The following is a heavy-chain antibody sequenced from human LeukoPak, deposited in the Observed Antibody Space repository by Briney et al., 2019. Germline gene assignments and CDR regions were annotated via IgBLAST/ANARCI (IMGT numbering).Heavy chain of an antibody. V-gene: IGHV3-30*18. CDR2: ISYDGSNK. Sequence: GRSLRLSCAASGFTFSSYGMHWVRQAPGKGLEWVAVISYDGSNKYYADSVKGRFTISRDNSKNTLYLQMNSLRAEDTAVYYCAKVRDSWYDQAFDYWGQGTLVTVSS. J-gene: IGHJ4*02. CDR1: GFTFSSYG. D-gene: IGHD6-13*01. CDR3: AKVRDSWYDQAFDY.